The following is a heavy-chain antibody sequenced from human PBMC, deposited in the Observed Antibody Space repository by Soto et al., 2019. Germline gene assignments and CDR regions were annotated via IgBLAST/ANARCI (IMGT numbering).Heavy chain of an antibody. J-gene: IGHJ6*02. CDR3: ARVGGMTTFGARYGMDV. D-gene: IGHD3-16*01. CDR1: GFTFSISA. Sequence: LRLSCADSGFTFSISAMSWVRQAPGKGLEWVSAISGSADSTSYADSVKGRFTISRDNAKNSLYLQMNSLRDEDTAVYYCARVGGMTTFGARYGMDVWGQGTTVTVSS. V-gene: IGHV3-23*01. CDR2: ISGSADST.